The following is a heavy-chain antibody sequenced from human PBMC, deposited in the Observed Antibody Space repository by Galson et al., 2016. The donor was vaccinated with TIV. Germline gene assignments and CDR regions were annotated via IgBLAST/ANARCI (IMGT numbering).Heavy chain of an antibody. Sequence: SLRLSCAASGFTFSSYAISWVRQAPGKGLEWVSIINDRGDDTYYADSVKGRFTISRDNSKNTLYLQMHSRRAEDTALYFCAKGGSAFSYGYAFDMWGQGTMVTVSS. CDR1: GFTFSSYA. CDR3: AKGGSAFSYGYAFDM. J-gene: IGHJ3*02. CDR2: INDRGDDT. D-gene: IGHD5-18*01. V-gene: IGHV3-23*01.